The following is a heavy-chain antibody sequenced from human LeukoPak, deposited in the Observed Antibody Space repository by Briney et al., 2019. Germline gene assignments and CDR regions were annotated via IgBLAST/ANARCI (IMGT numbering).Heavy chain of an antibody. CDR3: ASCGGAMDPRFDY. D-gene: IGHD3-10*01. J-gene: IGHJ4*02. Sequence: SETLSLTCAVYGGSFSSYYWGWIRQPPGKGLEWIGYIYYSGSTNYNPSLKSRVTISLDTSNNQFSLRVTSVTAADTAVYYCASCGGAMDPRFDYWGQGSLVTVYS. CDR2: IYYSGST. CDR1: GGSFSSYY. V-gene: IGHV4-59*01.